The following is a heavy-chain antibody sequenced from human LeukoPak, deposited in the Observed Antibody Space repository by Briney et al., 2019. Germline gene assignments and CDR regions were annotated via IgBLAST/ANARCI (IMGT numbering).Heavy chain of an antibody. V-gene: IGHV3-15*01. Sequence: GGSLRLSCAASGFTFSNAWMSWVRQAPGKGLEWVGRIKSKTDGGTTDYAAPVKGRFTISRDDSKSTLYLQMNSLKTEDTAVYYCTTDRGSYFYYYYYYYMDVWGKGTTVTISS. J-gene: IGHJ6*03. CDR3: TTDRGSYFYYYYYYYMDV. CDR1: GFTFSNAW. CDR2: IKSKTDGGTT. D-gene: IGHD1-26*01.